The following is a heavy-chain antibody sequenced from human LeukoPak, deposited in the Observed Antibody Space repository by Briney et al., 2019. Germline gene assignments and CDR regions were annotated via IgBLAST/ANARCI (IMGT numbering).Heavy chain of an antibody. CDR2: MKPNDGNR. D-gene: IGHD6-19*01. Sequence: GASVKVSCKTSGYTFTSFDIHWVRQATGQGLEWMGWMKPNDGNRGFALKFQGRLTMTSDTSLVTAYMELTSLTSDDTAVYYCARGDSVAGTSNYFDSWGQGTLVTASS. CDR3: ARGDSVAGTSNYFDS. V-gene: IGHV1-8*01. CDR1: GYTFTSFD. J-gene: IGHJ5*01.